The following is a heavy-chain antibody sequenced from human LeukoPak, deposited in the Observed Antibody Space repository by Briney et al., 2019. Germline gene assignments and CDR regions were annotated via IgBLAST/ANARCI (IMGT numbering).Heavy chain of an antibody. CDR2: IYYSGST. D-gene: IGHD2/OR15-2a*01. CDR1: GGSISNYY. CDR3: ARDPGWGGIGREYYYHYMDV. Sequence: KPSETLSLTCTVSGGSISNYYWSWIRQPPGKGLEWIGYIYYSGSTNYNPSLKSRVTISVDTSKNQFSLKLGSVTAADTAVYYCARDPGWGGIGREYYYHYMDVWGKGTTVTVSS. J-gene: IGHJ6*03. V-gene: IGHV4-59*01.